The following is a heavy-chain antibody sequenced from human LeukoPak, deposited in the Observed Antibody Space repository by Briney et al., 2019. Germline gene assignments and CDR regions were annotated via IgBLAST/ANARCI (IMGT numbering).Heavy chain of an antibody. D-gene: IGHD4-23*01. Sequence: GGSLRLSCAASGFTFSNYAMSWVRQAPGEGLDWVSTISGSGGSTYYADSVKGRFTISRDNSKNTLYLQMNSLRAEDTAVYYCAKEESYGGNSRWGQGTLVTVSS. CDR2: ISGSGGST. V-gene: IGHV3-23*01. J-gene: IGHJ4*02. CDR1: GFTFSNYA. CDR3: AKEESYGGNSR.